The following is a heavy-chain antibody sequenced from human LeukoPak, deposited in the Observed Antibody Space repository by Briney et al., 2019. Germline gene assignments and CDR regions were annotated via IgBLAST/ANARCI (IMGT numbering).Heavy chain of an antibody. Sequence: ASVKVSCKASGYTFTGYYMHWVRQAPGQGLEWMGWINPNSGGTNYAQKFQGRVTMTRDTFISTAYMELNSLRSDDTAVYFCARDHHTFASDYWGQGTLVTVSS. CDR3: ARDHHTFASDY. J-gene: IGHJ4*02. CDR2: INPNSGGT. CDR1: GYTFTGYY. V-gene: IGHV1-2*02. D-gene: IGHD2-21*01.